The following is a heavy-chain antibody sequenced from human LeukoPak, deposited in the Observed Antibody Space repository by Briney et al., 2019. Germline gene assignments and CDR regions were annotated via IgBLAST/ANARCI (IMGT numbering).Heavy chain of an antibody. V-gene: IGHV3-23*01. J-gene: IGHJ6*03. CDR2: ISGSGGST. D-gene: IGHD4-17*01. CDR1: GFTFSSYA. Sequence: GGSLRLSCAASGFTFSSYAMSWVRQAPGKGLEWVSGISGSGGSTYYADSVEGRFTISRDNSKNTLYLQMSSLRAEDTAVYYCAKEGLTTVTIPNYYYYYYMDVWGKGTTVTISS. CDR3: AKEGLTTVTIPNYYYYYYMDV.